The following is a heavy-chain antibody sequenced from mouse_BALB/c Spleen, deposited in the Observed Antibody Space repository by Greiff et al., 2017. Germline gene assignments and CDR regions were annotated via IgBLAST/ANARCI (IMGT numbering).Heavy chain of an antibody. CDR2: IFPGSGNT. V-gene: IGHV1-66*01. CDR3: AREGGNYAWFAY. D-gene: IGHD2-1*01. J-gene: IGHJ3*01. CDR1: GYSFTSYY. Sequence: QVQLQQSGPELVKPGASVKISCKASGYSFTSYYIHWVKQRPGQGLEWIGWIFPGSGNTKYNEKFKGKATLTADTSSSTAYMQLSSLTSEDSAVYFCAREGGNYAWFAYWGQGTLVTVSA.